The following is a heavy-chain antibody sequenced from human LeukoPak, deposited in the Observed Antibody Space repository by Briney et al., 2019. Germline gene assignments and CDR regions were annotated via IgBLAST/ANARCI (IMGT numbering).Heavy chain of an antibody. J-gene: IGHJ3*02. CDR3: ARSDYNSGLADAFDI. V-gene: IGHV4-34*01. CDR1: GGSFSGYY. CDR2: IYHSGST. Sequence: SETLSLTCAVYGGSFSGYYWSWIRQPPGKGLEWIGNIYHSGSTYYNPSLKSQVTISVDSPKNQFSLKLSSVTAADTAVYYCARSDYNSGLADAFDIWAKGQWSPSLQ. D-gene: IGHD2-21*01.